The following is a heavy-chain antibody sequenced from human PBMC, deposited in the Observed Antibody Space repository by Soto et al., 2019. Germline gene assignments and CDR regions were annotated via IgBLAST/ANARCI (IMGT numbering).Heavy chain of an antibody. D-gene: IGHD2-2*01. V-gene: IGHV1-18*01. CDR1: GYTFTSYG. CDR2: ISAYNGNT. J-gene: IGHJ5*02. Sequence: QVQLVQSGAEVKKPGASVKVSCKASGYTFTSYGISWVRQAPGQGLEWMGWISAYNGNTNYAQKLQGRVTMTTDTSTSTGYMELRSLRSDDTAVYYCARDSLNRDIVVVPAGNWFDPWGQGTLVTVSS. CDR3: ARDSLNRDIVVVPAGNWFDP.